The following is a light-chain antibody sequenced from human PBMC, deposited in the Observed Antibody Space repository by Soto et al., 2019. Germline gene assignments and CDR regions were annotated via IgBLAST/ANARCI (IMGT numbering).Light chain of an antibody. CDR1: QSISSW. J-gene: IGKJ1*01. CDR3: QQYSSYWT. V-gene: IGKV1-5*01. CDR2: DAS. Sequence: GDRVTITCRARQSISSWLAWYQQKPGKAPKFLIYDASNLESGVPSRFSGSGSGTEFTLTISSLQPDDFATYYCQQYSSYWTFGQGTKVELK.